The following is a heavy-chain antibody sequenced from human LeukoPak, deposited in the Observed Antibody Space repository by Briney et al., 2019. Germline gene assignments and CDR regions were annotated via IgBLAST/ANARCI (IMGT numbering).Heavy chain of an antibody. CDR1: GFTISNSS. CDR2: INSDSSHI. V-gene: IGHV3-21*01. CDR3: ASDTEYYRRMGYFDY. D-gene: IGHD1-26*01. Sequence: GGSLRLSCAASGFTISNSSMNWVRQAPGKGLEWVASINSDSSHIYYADSVRGRFTISRDNAMNSVFLQMNSLGAEDTAVYYCASDTEYYRRMGYFDYWGQGILVTVSS. J-gene: IGHJ4*02.